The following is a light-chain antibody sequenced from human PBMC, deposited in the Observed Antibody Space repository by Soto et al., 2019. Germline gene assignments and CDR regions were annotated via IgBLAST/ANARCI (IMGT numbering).Light chain of an antibody. V-gene: IGKV3-20*01. CDR3: QQWSSSPRT. CDR1: QSVTNSR. CDR2: GGS. Sequence: ELVLTQSPGTLSLSPGERATLSCRASQSVTNSRLAWYQQNPGPAPKVLIYGGSNSATGSPDRFSGSGSGTDFTLTISRLETYDFAVYYCQQWSSSPRTFGQGTKVEIK. J-gene: IGKJ2*01.